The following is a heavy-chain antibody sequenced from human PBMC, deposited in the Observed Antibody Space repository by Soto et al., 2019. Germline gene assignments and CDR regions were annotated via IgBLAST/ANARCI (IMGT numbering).Heavy chain of an antibody. V-gene: IGHV2-5*02. J-gene: IGHJ4*02. Sequence: QITLKESGPTLVKPTQTLTLTCSTSGFSLIDSGVAVGWIRQPPGKALDWLALVYWDDDKRYSPSLRTRLTITRDTSKNQVVLTMTNIDRVDTATYYCVHTYADHAGYYFDFWGQGTLVTVSS. CDR2: VYWDDDK. CDR3: VHTYADHAGYYFDF. CDR1: GFSLIDSGVA.